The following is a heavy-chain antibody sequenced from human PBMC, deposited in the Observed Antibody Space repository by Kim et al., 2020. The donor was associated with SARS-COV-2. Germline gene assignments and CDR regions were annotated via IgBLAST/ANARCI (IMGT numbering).Heavy chain of an antibody. D-gene: IGHD4-4*01. CDR2: IRPDGSQK. CDR3: GRNNGDYNHAIDV. J-gene: IGHJ6*02. Sequence: GGSLRLSCAASGFTFSRDWMTWVRQAPGKGLEWVANIRPDGSQKYYVDSVKGRFIISRDNAKNSLYLQMNSRGVEDTALYYCGRNNGDYNHAIDVWGQGTTVTVSS. CDR1: GFTFSRDW. V-gene: IGHV3-7*01.